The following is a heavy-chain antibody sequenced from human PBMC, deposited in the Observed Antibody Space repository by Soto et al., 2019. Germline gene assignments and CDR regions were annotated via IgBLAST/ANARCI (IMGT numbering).Heavy chain of an antibody. CDR1: GFTFSSYA. V-gene: IGHV3-23*01. J-gene: IGHJ6*04. D-gene: IGHD3-10*01. CDR3: AKVGLDSYGSGSYDYYYGMDV. CDR2: ISGGGGST. Sequence: GGSLRLSCAASGFTFSSYAMSWVRQAPGKGLEWVSAISGGGGSTYYADSVKGRFTISRDNSKNTLYLQMNSLRAEDTAVYYCAKVGLDSYGSGSYDYYYGMDVWGEGTTVTVSS.